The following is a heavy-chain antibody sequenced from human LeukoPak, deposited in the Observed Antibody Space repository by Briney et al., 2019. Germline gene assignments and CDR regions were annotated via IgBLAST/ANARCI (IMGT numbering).Heavy chain of an antibody. CDR1: GYTFTSYG. CDR3: ARDRSDIVVVPAAMWGYYYYGMDV. J-gene: IGHJ6*02. V-gene: IGHV1-18*01. Sequence: ASVKVSCKASGYTFTSYGISWVRQAPGQGLEWMGWISAYNGNTNYAQKPQGRVTMTTDTSTSTAYMELRSLRSDDTAVYYCARDRSDIVVVPAAMWGYYYYGMDVWGQGTTVTVSS. CDR2: ISAYNGNT. D-gene: IGHD2-2*01.